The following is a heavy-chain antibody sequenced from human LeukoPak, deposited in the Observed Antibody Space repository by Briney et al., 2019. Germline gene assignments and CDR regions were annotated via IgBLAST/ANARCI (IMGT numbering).Heavy chain of an antibody. Sequence: SGPTLVNPTQTLTLTCTFSGFSLSTSGMCVSWIRQPPGKALEWLARIDWDDDKYYGTSLKTRLTISKDTSKNQVVLTMTNMDPVDTATYYCARMKYYDSSGYYFDYWGQGTLVTVSS. V-gene: IGHV2-70*11. D-gene: IGHD3-22*01. CDR3: ARMKYYDSSGYYFDY. J-gene: IGHJ4*02. CDR2: IDWDDDK. CDR1: GFSLSTSGMC.